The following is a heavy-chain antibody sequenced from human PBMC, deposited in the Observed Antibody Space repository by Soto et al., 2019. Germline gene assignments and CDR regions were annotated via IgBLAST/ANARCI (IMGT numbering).Heavy chain of an antibody. CDR1: VFTFSSYA. V-gene: IGHV3-30-3*01. Sequence: PGGSLRLSCAASVFTFSSYAMHWVRQAPGKGLEWVAVISYDGSNKYYADSVKGRFTISRDNSKNTLYLQMNSLRAEDTALYYCAKDASSGITSFDLWGRGTLVTVSS. CDR2: ISYDGSNK. CDR3: AKDASSGITSFDL. J-gene: IGHJ2*01. D-gene: IGHD3-3*01.